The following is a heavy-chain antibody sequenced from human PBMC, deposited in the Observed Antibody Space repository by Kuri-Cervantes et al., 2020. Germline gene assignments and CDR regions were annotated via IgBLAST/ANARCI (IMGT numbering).Heavy chain of an antibody. CDR1: GFTFSSYS. CDR3: AREYAHNSYHMDI. CDR2: IWSNGINK. Sequence: GGSLRLSCAASGFTFSSYSMNWVRQAPGKGLEWVAVIWSNGINKYYADSVKGRFTISRDNSKNTVYLQMDSLRAEDTAVYYCAREYAHNSYHMDIWGNGTTVTVSS. J-gene: IGHJ6*03. V-gene: IGHV3-33*08. D-gene: IGHD2-2*01.